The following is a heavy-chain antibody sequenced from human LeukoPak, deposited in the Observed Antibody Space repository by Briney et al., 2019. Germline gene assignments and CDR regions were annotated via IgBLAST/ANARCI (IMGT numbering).Heavy chain of an antibody. CDR3: AREGGMVRGVPLQYYYYGMDV. CDR2: ISSSGSTI. Sequence: GGSLRLSCAASGFTFSSYEMNWVRQAPGKGLEWVSYISSSGSTIYYADSVKGRFTISRDNATNSLYLQMSSLRAEDTAVYYCAREGGMVRGVPLQYYYYGMDVWGRGTTVTVSS. D-gene: IGHD3-10*01. V-gene: IGHV3-48*03. CDR1: GFTFSSYE. J-gene: IGHJ6*02.